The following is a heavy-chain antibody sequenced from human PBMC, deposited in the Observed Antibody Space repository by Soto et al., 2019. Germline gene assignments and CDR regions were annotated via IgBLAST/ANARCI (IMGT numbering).Heavy chain of an antibody. CDR3: ASGPIVGATVPFDY. Sequence: SVKVSCKASGGTFSSYAISWVRQAPGQGLEWMGGIIPIFGTANYAQKFQGRVTITADESTSTAYMELSSLRSEDTAVYYCASGPIVGATVPFDYWGQGTLVTAPQ. J-gene: IGHJ4*02. D-gene: IGHD1-26*01. CDR1: GGTFSSYA. CDR2: IIPIFGTA. V-gene: IGHV1-69*13.